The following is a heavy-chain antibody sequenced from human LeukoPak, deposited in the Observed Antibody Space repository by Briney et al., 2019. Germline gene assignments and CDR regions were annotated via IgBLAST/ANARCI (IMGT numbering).Heavy chain of an antibody. CDR1: GFTFSSYT. Sequence: GGSLRLSCAASGFTFSSYTMHWVRQAPGKGLEWVSSIDSSSRYIYYADSMKGRFTISRDSAKNSLYLQMNSLRAGDTAVYYCVRASVGATAWFDPWGQGTLVIVSS. D-gene: IGHD1-26*01. CDR3: VRASVGATAWFDP. V-gene: IGHV3-21*01. J-gene: IGHJ5*02. CDR2: IDSSSRYI.